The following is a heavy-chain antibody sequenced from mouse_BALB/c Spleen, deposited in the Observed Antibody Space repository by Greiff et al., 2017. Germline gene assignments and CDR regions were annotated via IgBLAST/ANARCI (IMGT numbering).Heavy chain of an antibody. CDR3: AREWDDAMDY. CDR1: GYSFTGYY. D-gene: IGHD4-1*01. V-gene: IGHV1-31*01. Sequence: EVQLQQPGPELVKPGASVKISCKASGYSFTGYYMHWVKQSHVKSLEWIGRINPYNGATSYNQNFKDKASLTVDKSSSTAYMELHSLTSEDSAVYYCAREWDDAMDYWGQGTSVTVSS. J-gene: IGHJ4*01. CDR2: INPYNGAT.